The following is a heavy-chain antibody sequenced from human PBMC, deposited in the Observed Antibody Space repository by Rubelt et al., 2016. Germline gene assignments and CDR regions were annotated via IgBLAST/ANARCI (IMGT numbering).Heavy chain of an antibody. Sequence: FSDYGMHWVRQAPGKGLEWVAFIRYDGTNKYYADSVKGRFTISRDNSKNTLYLQMNSLRAEDTAVYYCAKDNSNYYDSSARGFFDYWGQGTLVTVSS. D-gene: IGHD3-22*01. V-gene: IGHV3-30*02. CDR3: AKDNSNYYDSSARGFFDY. J-gene: IGHJ4*02. CDR1: FSDYG. CDR2: IRYDGTNK.